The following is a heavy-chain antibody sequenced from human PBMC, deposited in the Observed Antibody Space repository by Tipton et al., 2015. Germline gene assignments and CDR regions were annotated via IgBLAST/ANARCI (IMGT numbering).Heavy chain of an antibody. J-gene: IGHJ6*02. CDR1: GGSISHYY. Sequence: TLSLTCTVSGGSISHYYWSWIRQHPGKGLEWIGYIYYGGSTYHNYNPSLKSRASISGDTSKNQFSLQLSSVTAADTAVYYCARDGRYDILTGHSHQYGMDVWGQGTTVTVSS. D-gene: IGHD3-9*01. CDR3: ARDGRYDILTGHSHQYGMDV. CDR2: IYYGGST. V-gene: IGHV4-31*03.